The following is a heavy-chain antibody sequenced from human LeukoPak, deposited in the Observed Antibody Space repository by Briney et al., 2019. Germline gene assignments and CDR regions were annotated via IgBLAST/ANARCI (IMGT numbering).Heavy chain of an antibody. V-gene: IGHV1-69*05. CDR1: GGTFNNSA. CDR3: ARDVHGDYGSGWFDP. D-gene: IGHD4-17*01. Sequence: SVKVSCKTSGGTFNNSAVSWVRQAPGQGLEWLGGIMPLFGTAGYAQKFQGGVTITKDESTRTVYLELTSLTSDDTAVYYCARDVHGDYGSGWFDPWGQGTLVSVSS. J-gene: IGHJ5*02. CDR2: IMPLFGTA.